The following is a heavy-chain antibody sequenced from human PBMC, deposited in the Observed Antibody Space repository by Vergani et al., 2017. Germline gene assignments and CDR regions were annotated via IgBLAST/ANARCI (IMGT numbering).Heavy chain of an antibody. J-gene: IGHJ4*02. CDR2: IYYSGST. V-gene: IGHV4-59*01. Sequence: QVQLQESGPGLVKPSETLYLTCTVAGGSISSYYWSWIRQPPGKGLEWIGYIYYSGSTNYNPSLKSRVTISVDTSKNQFSLKLSSVTAADTAVYYCARGVGPTPIDYWGQGTLVTVSS. CDR1: GGSISSYY. D-gene: IGHD1-26*01. CDR3: ARGVGPTPIDY.